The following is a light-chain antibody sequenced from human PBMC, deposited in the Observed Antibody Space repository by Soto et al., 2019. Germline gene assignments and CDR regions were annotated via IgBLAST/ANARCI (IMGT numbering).Light chain of an antibody. CDR3: QQYNSYSLT. CDR1: QSVSSY. J-gene: IGKJ4*01. Sequence: EMVLTQSPGTLSLSPGERVTLSCRASQSVSSYFAWYQQKPGQAPRLLIHSASSRATGIPDRFSGSGSGTEFTLTISSLQPDDFATYYCQQYNSYSLTFGGGTKVDIK. CDR2: SAS. V-gene: IGKV3D-15*01.